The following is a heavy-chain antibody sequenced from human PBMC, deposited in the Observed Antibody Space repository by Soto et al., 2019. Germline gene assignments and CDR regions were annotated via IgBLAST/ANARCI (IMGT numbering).Heavy chain of an antibody. CDR3: ARDRALGYYDSSGYFFDY. J-gene: IGHJ4*02. D-gene: IGHD3-22*01. CDR1: GGSISSGGYY. CDR2: IYYSGST. Sequence: SETLSLTCTVSGGSISSGGYYWSWIRQHPGKGLEWIGYIYYSGSTYYNPSLKSRVTISVDTSKNQFSLKLSSVTAADTAVYYCARDRALGYYDSSGYFFDYWGQGTRVT. V-gene: IGHV4-31*03.